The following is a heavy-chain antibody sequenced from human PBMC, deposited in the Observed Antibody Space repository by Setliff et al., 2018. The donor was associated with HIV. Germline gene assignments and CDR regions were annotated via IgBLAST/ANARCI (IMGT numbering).Heavy chain of an antibody. Sequence: PSETLSLTCAVYGGSLWGYYWTWIRQPPGEGLEWIGEIDYSGSSSSNPSLKSRVTISVDTSRNQFSLKIFSVTAADTAMYYCARLGEIADRPGYYMDVEQWDHGHRLL. J-gene: IGHJ6*03. V-gene: IGHV4-34*01. D-gene: IGHD6-6*01. CDR1: GGSLWGYY. CDR2: IDYSGSS. CDR3: ARLGEIADRPGYYMDV.